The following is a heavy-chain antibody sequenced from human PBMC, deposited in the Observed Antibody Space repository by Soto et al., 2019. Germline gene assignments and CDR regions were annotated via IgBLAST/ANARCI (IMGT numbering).Heavy chain of an antibody. CDR2: MNPNSGNT. D-gene: IGHD6-19*01. CDR3: AREGRSGWYFEGIYYYMDV. J-gene: IGHJ6*03. Sequence: ASVKVSCKASGYTFTSYDINWVRQATGQGLEWMGWMNPNSGNTGYAQKFQGRVTMTRNTSISTAYMELSSLRSEDTAVYYCAREGRSGWYFEGIYYYMDVWGKGTTVTVSS. CDR1: GYTFTSYD. V-gene: IGHV1-8*01.